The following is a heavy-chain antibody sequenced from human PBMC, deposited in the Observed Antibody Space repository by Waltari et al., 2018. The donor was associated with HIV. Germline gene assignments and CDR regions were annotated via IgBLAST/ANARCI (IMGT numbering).Heavy chain of an antibody. V-gene: IGHV1-2*02. Sequence: QVQLVQSGAEVKTPEASGKVSCQASGSTVTDYYFHWVRQAPGQRLEWMGWINPKSGGRKVAQKFQGRVTMTWDTSITTAYMELHRLRSDDTAVYYCARRSWDLWGQGTLLTVSS. CDR3: ARRSWDL. CDR1: GSTVTDYY. J-gene: IGHJ5*02. CDR2: INPKSGGR.